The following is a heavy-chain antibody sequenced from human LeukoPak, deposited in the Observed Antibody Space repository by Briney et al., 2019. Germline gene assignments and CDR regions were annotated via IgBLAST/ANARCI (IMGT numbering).Heavy chain of an antibody. V-gene: IGHV4-59*13. J-gene: IGHJ3*01. CDR2: VSQRGAT. Sequence: SETLSLTCSVSGASINGFSWSWIRQTPEKGLEWIGYVSQRGATTSNPSLKTRVSISADTSKSQFSLKMTPETAADTAIYYCARERSGSYYTFDVWGPGTMVSVS. CDR1: GASINGFS. D-gene: IGHD1-26*01. CDR3: ARERSGSYYTFDV.